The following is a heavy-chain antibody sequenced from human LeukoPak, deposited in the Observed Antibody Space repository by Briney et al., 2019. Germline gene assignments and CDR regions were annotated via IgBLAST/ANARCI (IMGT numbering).Heavy chain of an antibody. CDR3: ARGPPTDYYDSSGFYYVFDY. V-gene: IGHV4-34*01. CDR1: GGSFSGYY. Sequence: PSETLSLTCAVYGGSFSGYYWSWIRQPPGKGLEWMGEINHNGSTNYNPSLKSRVTISVDTSKNQFSLKLSSVTAADTAVYFCARGPPTDYYDSSGFYYVFDYWGQGTLVTVSS. J-gene: IGHJ4*02. D-gene: IGHD3-22*01. CDR2: INHNGST.